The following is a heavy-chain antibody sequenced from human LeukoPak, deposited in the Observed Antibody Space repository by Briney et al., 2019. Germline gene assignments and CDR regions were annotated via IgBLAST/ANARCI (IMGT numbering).Heavy chain of an antibody. J-gene: IGHJ5*02. Sequence: SETLSLTCTVSGGSISTGVYYWSWLRQFPGKGLQWIGYLDDSGSTRYNPSLKSRVALSSDTSKSQFSLRLRSVTAADTAMYYCVTYRAGDINWFDPWGQGILVTVSS. V-gene: IGHV4-31*03. D-gene: IGHD2-21*01. CDR1: GGSISTGVYY. CDR3: VTYRAGDINWFDP. CDR2: LDDSGST.